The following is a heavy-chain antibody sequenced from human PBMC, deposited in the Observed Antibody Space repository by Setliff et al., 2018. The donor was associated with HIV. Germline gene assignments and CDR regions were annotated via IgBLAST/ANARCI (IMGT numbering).Heavy chain of an antibody. CDR1: GFTFNTYA. CDR3: ARVRLYNAALDY. V-gene: IGHV3-23*01. J-gene: IGHJ4*02. CDR2: ISGSGGST. Sequence: PGGSLRLSCAASGFTFNTYAMSWVRQAPGKGLEWVSVISGSGGSTYHADSVKGRFTLSRDTSKNTLFLQMNSLRPEDTAVYYCARVRLYNAALDYWGQGTLVTV. D-gene: IGHD3-10*01.